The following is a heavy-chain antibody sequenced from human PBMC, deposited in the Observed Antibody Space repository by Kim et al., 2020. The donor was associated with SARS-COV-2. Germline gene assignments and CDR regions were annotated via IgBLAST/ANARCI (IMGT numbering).Heavy chain of an antibody. CDR3: ARDRVYYYGSGIWFDP. V-gene: IGHV4-61*02. J-gene: IGHJ5*02. Sequence: SETLSLTCTVSGGSISSGSYYWSWIRQPAGKGLEWIGRIYTSGSTNYNPTLKSRVTISVDTSKNQFSLKLSSVTAADTAVYYCARDRVYYYGSGIWFDPWGQGTLVTVSS. CDR1: GGSISSGSYY. CDR2: IYTSGST. D-gene: IGHD3-10*01.